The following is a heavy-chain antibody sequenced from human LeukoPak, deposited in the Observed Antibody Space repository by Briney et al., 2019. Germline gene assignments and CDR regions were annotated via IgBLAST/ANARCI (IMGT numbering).Heavy chain of an antibody. Sequence: ETLSLTCAVYGGSFSGYYWSWVRQAPGKGLEWVANIKQDGSEKYYVDSVKGRFIISRDNAKNSLSLQMHSLRAEDTAVYYCARVTAGSLWGYYFDFWGQGTLVTVSS. CDR3: ARVTAGSLWGYYFDF. V-gene: IGHV3-7*05. CDR1: GGSFSGYY. CDR2: IKQDGSEK. J-gene: IGHJ4*02. D-gene: IGHD3-10*01.